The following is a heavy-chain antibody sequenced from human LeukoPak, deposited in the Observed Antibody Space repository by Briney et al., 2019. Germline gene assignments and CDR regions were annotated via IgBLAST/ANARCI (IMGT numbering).Heavy chain of an antibody. CDR2: IKQDGSEK. D-gene: IGHD1-26*01. CDR1: GFTFSRFW. J-gene: IGHJ4*02. CDR3: AKLSGSYDFDY. V-gene: IGHV3-7*01. Sequence: PGGSLRLSCAASGFTFSRFWMSWVRQAPGKGLEWVANIKQDGSEKYYVDSVKGRFTISRDNVKNSLYLQMNSLRVEDTAVFYCAKLSGSYDFDYWGQGTLVTVSS.